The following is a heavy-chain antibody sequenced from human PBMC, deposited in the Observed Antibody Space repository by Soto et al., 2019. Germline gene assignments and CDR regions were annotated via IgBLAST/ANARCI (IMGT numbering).Heavy chain of an antibody. CDR1: EFTFSSYA. Sequence: EVQLLESGGGLVQPGGSPRLSCAASEFTFSSYAMSWVRQAPGKGLEWVSTISGSGGRTYYADSVKGRFTISRDNSRNTLHLQMNSLRVEDTALYYCAKTLLSTSWYGLHDYVSQGTLVTVSS. D-gene: IGHD6-13*01. CDR3: AKTLLSTSWYGLHDY. J-gene: IGHJ4*02. CDR2: ISGSGGRT. V-gene: IGHV3-23*01.